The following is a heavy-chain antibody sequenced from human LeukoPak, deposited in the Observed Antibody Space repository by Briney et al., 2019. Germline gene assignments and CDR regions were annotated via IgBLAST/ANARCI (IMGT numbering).Heavy chain of an antibody. J-gene: IGHJ4*02. Sequence: SETLSHTCAVYGGSFSGYYWSWIRQPPGKGLEWIGEINHSGSTNYNPSLKSRVTISVDTSKNQFSLKLSSVTAADTAVYYCARGVTPDYWGQGTLVTVSS. D-gene: IGHD2-21*02. V-gene: IGHV4-34*01. CDR3: ARGVTPDY. CDR1: GGSFSGYY. CDR2: INHSGST.